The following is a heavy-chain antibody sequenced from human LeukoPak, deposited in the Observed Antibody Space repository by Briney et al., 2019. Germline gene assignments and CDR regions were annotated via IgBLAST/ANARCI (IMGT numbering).Heavy chain of an antibody. CDR3: ARDARPRITIFGVVIAPSDGMDV. CDR2: INPNSGGT. J-gene: IGHJ6*02. D-gene: IGHD3-3*01. CDR1: GYTFTGYY. V-gene: IGHV1-2*04. Sequence: ASVKVSCKASGYTFTGYYMHWVRQAPGQGLEWMGWINPNSGGTNYAQKFQGWVIMTRDTSISTAYMELSRLRSDDRAVYYCARDARPRITIFGVVIAPSDGMDVWGQGTTVTVSS.